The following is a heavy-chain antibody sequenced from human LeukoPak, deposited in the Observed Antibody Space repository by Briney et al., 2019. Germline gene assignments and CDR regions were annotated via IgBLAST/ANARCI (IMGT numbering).Heavy chain of an antibody. CDR3: AKDGGLWVSAHWGDS. V-gene: IGHV3-23*01. CDR2: ITTSDGNT. J-gene: IGHJ4*02. D-gene: IGHD7-27*01. Sequence: GGSLRLSCAASGFTFSSYWMHWVRQAPGKGLEWVSTITTSDGNTYYADSVKGRFTVSRDNPKNTLYLQMNSLRAEDTAVYYCAKDGGLWVSAHWGDSWGRGTLVTVSS. CDR1: GFTFSSYW.